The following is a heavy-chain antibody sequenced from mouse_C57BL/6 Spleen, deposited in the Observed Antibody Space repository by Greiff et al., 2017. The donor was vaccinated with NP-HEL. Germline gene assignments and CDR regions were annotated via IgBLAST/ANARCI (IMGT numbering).Heavy chain of an antibody. J-gene: IGHJ4*01. Sequence: QVQLQQSGAELARPGASVKLSCKASGYTFTSYGISWVKQRTGQGLEWIGEIYPRSGNTYYNEKFKGKATLTADKSSSTAYMELRSLTSEDSAVYFCARMRVDSSGHYYAMDYWGQGTSVTVSS. D-gene: IGHD3-2*02. CDR2: IYPRSGNT. V-gene: IGHV1-81*01. CDR1: GYTFTSYG. CDR3: ARMRVDSSGHYYAMDY.